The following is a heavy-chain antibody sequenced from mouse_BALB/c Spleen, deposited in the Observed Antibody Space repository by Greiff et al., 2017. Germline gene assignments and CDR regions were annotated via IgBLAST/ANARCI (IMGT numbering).Heavy chain of an antibody. CDR3: ARQALRGAMDY. D-gene: IGHD2-12*01. Sequence: VQLKESGGDLVKPGGSLKLSCAASGFTFSSYGMSWVRQTPDKRLEWVATISSGGSYTYYPDSVKGRFTISRDNAKNTLYLQMSSLKSEDTAMYYCARQALRGAMDYWGQGTSVTVSS. CDR1: GFTFSSYG. V-gene: IGHV5-6*01. J-gene: IGHJ4*01. CDR2: ISSGGSYT.